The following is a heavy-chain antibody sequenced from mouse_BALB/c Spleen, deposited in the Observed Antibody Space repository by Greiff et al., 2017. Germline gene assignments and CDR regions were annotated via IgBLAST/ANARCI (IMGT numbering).Heavy chain of an antibody. CDR3: TSLYYDYDGFAY. D-gene: IGHD2-4*01. Sequence: EVKVEESGGGLVQPGGSMKLSCVASGFTFSNYWMNWVRQSPEKGLEWVAEIRLKSNNYATHYAESVKGRFTISRDDSKSSVYLQMNNLRAEDTGIYYCTSLYYDYDGFAYWGQGTLVTVSA. CDR2: IRLKSNNYAT. J-gene: IGHJ3*01. CDR1: GFTFSNYW. V-gene: IGHV6-6*02.